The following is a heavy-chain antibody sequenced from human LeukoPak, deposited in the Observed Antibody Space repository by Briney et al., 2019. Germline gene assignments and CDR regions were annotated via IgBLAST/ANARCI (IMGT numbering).Heavy chain of an antibody. J-gene: IGHJ4*02. CDR3: ARTGNYYGSGSYYNPLDY. Sequence: GGSLRLSCAASGFTFSGCSMHWVRQAPGKGLEWVAFISYDGSNKFYADSVKGRFTVSRDNSKNTLYLELNSLRAEDTAVYYCARTGNYYGSGSYYNPLDYWGQGTLVTISS. D-gene: IGHD3-10*01. CDR1: GFTFSGCS. CDR2: ISYDGSNK. V-gene: IGHV3-30-3*01.